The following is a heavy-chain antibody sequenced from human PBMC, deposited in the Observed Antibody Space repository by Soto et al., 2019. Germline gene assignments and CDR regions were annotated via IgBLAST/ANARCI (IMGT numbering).Heavy chain of an antibody. V-gene: IGHV6-1*01. J-gene: IGHJ6*02. Sequence: SPTLSLTCAISGDSVSSNSAAWNWIRQSPSRGLEWLGRTYYRSKWYNDYAVSVKSRITINPDTSKNQFSLQLNSVTPEDTAVYYCARDLSFWFLEWLRQMDGIMDVWGQGTTVTVSS. CDR1: GDSVSSNSAA. D-gene: IGHD3-3*01. CDR3: ARDLSFWFLEWLRQMDGIMDV. CDR2: TYYRSKWYN.